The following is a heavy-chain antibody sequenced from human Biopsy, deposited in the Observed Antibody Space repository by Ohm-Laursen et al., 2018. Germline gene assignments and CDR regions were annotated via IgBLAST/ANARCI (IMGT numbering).Heavy chain of an antibody. V-gene: IGHV4-59*08. CDR2: VFDRGTT. D-gene: IGHD3-10*01. Sequence: SQTLSLTSTLSGDSITRSYWCWIRQSPGQGLEWIGHVFDRGTTNYNPSVKLRLTMSEDTSKHQFSLKMTSVTAADTAIYYCAHGSGSYYKWDFWGRGTLVTVSS. J-gene: IGHJ4*02. CDR1: GDSITRSY. CDR3: AHGSGSYYKWDF.